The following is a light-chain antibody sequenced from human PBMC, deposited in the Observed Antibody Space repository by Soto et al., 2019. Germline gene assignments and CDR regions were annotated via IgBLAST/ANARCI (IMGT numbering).Light chain of an antibody. V-gene: IGLV2-14*03. Sequence: QSVLTQPASVSGSPGQSITISCTGTSSDVGTYNYVSWYRQHPGKAPKLMISEVSNRPSGVSNRFSGSKSGNTASLTISGLQAEDEADYYCSSWTSSSTLVFGGGTKLTVL. CDR3: SSWTSSSTLV. CDR2: EVS. CDR1: SSDVGTYNY. J-gene: IGLJ2*01.